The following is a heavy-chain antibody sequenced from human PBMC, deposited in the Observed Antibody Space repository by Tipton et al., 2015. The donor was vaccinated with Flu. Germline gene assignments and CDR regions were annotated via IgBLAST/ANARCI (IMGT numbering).Heavy chain of an antibody. D-gene: IGHD4-11*01. Sequence: GLVKPSETLSLTCSVSGDSVGSDYFWGWIRQSPGMGLEWIGNVHQTGNTYYNPSLRRRVTIAIDRPKNQFSLRLTSVTAADTAVYFWARRDYSNYVSEPKNWFDPWGQGTLVTVS. CDR2: VHQTGNT. CDR1: GDSVGSDYF. J-gene: IGHJ5*02. CDR3: ARRDYSNYVSEPKNWFDP. V-gene: IGHV4-38-2*01.